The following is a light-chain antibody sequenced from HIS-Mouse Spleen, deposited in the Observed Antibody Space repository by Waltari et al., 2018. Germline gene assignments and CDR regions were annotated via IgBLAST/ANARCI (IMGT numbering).Light chain of an antibody. CDR1: SSYVGSYNL. CDR2: EGS. CDR3: CSYAGSSTWV. J-gene: IGLJ3*02. Sequence: QSALTQPASVSGSPGPSITIPCTGTSSYVGSYNLVPWYQQHPGKAPKLMIYEGSKRPSGVSNRFSGSKSGNTASLTISGLQAEDEVDYYCCSYAGSSTWVFGGGTKLTVL. V-gene: IGLV2-23*01.